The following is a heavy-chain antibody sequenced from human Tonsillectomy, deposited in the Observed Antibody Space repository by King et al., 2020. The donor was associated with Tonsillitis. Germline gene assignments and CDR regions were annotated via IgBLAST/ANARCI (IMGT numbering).Heavy chain of an antibody. CDR3: ARESIVVVPAATISNWFDP. Sequence: QLQESGPGLVQPSQTLSLTCTVSGGSISSGSYYWSWIRQPAGKGLEWIGRIYTSGSTNYNPSLKSRVTMSVDTSKNQFSLKLSSATAADTAVYYCARESIVVVPAATISNWFDPWGQGTLVTVSS. CDR1: GGSISSGSYY. J-gene: IGHJ5*02. V-gene: IGHV4-61*02. D-gene: IGHD2-2*01. CDR2: IYTSGST.